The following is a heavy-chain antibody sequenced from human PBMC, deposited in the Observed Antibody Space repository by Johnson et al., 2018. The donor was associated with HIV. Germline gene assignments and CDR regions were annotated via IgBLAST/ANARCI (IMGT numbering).Heavy chain of an antibody. CDR1: GFTFSDYY. Sequence: QMHLVESGGGLVKPGGSLRLSCVASGFTFSDYYMGWIRQAPGKGLEWVSYISSSGTTIYSADSVQGRFTTSRDNAKKSLSLQMNSLRAEDTAVYYCVRGGSDAFDIWGQGTMVTVSS. CDR2: ISSSGTTI. D-gene: IGHD3-10*01. J-gene: IGHJ3*02. V-gene: IGHV3-11*04. CDR3: VRGGSDAFDI.